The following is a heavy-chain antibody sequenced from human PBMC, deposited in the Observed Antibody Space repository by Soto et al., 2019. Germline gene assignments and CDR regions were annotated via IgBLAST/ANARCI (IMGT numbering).Heavy chain of an antibody. V-gene: IGHV1-3*01. CDR3: ARNLMDYDILTGYYMAYYSDY. J-gene: IGHJ4*02. Sequence: ASVKVSCKASGYTFTNYAMHWVRQAPGQRLEWMGWINAGNGNTKYSQKFQGRVTITRDTSASTAYMELSSLRSEDTAVYYCARNLMDYDILTGYYMAYYSDYWGQGTLVTVSS. D-gene: IGHD3-9*01. CDR1: GYTFTNYA. CDR2: INAGNGNT.